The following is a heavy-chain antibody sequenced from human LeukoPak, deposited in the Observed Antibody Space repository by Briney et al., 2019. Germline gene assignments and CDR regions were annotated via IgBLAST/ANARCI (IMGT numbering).Heavy chain of an antibody. D-gene: IGHD4-17*01. CDR2: ICYSGST. CDR3: AREGQYGDYARFDP. Sequence: SETLSLTCTVSGGSISSYYWSWIRQPPGKGLEWIGYICYSGSTNYNPSLKSRVTISVDTSKNQFSLKLSSVTAADTAVYYCAREGQYGDYARFDPWGQGTLVTVSS. CDR1: GGSISSYY. V-gene: IGHV4-59*01. J-gene: IGHJ5*02.